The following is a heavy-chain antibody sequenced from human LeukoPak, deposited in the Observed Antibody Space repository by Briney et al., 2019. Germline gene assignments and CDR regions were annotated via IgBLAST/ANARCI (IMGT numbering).Heavy chain of an antibody. CDR3: AKDWPYNYDSSGYFHDY. CDR1: GFTFSTYG. CDR2: IRYDGSNK. J-gene: IGHJ4*02. V-gene: IGHV3-30*02. Sequence: GGSLRLSCAASGFTFSTYGMHWVPQAPGKGLEWVAFIRYDGSNKYYADSVKGRFTISRDNSKNTLYLQMNSLRAEDTAVYYCAKDWPYNYDSSGYFHDYWGQGTLVTVSS. D-gene: IGHD3-22*01.